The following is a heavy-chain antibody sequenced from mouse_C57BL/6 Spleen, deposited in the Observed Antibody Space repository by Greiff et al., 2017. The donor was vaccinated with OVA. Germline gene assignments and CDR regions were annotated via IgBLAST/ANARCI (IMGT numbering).Heavy chain of an antibody. CDR2: IDPENGDT. Sequence: VQLQQSGAGLVRPGASVKLSCTASGFNIKDDYMHWVKQRPEQGLEWIGWIDPENGDTEYASKFQGKATITADTSSNTAYLQLSSLTSEDTAVYYCTRDYGAYWGQGTLVTVSA. J-gene: IGHJ3*01. D-gene: IGHD2-4*01. CDR1: GFNIKDDY. CDR3: TRDYGAY. V-gene: IGHV14-4*01.